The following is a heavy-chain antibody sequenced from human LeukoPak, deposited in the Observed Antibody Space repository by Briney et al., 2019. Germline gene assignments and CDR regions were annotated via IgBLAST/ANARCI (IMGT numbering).Heavy chain of an antibody. D-gene: IGHD6-19*01. V-gene: IGHV3-9*01. CDR1: GFTFDDYA. Sequence: PGGSLRLSCAASGFTFDDYAMHWVRQAPGKGLEGVSGISWNSGSIDYADSVKGRLTISRDNAKNSLYLQMNSLRAEDTALYYCAKDMGSGWLAELDYWGQGTLVTVSS. CDR3: AKDMGSGWLAELDY. CDR2: ISWNSGSI. J-gene: IGHJ4*02.